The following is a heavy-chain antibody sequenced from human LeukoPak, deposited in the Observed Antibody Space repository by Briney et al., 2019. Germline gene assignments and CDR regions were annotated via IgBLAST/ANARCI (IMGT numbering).Heavy chain of an antibody. Sequence: GASVKVSCKASGYTFTGKYMHWVRQAPGQGLEWMGWINPNSGGTNYAQKFQDRVTMTRDTSTSTAYMELSRLRSDDTAVYYCARDAGYSSGWYNDYWGQGTLVTVSS. CDR1: GYTFTGKY. CDR2: INPNSGGT. J-gene: IGHJ4*02. CDR3: ARDAGYSSGWYNDY. V-gene: IGHV1-2*02. D-gene: IGHD6-19*01.